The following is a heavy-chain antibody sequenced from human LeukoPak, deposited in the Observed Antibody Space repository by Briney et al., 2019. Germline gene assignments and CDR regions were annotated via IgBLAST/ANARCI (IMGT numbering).Heavy chain of an antibody. Sequence: GGSLRLSCEGATVTLTGYTMAWVRQAPGKGLEWVSYISTTSSYIYYGDSMNGRFTISRDNSKNTLYLQMNSLRAEDTAVYYCAKDGSVLTYYDILTGEIDYWGQGTLVTVSS. V-gene: IGHV3-21*01. J-gene: IGHJ4*02. CDR1: TVTLTGYT. D-gene: IGHD3-9*01. CDR3: AKDGSVLTYYDILTGEIDY. CDR2: ISTTSSYI.